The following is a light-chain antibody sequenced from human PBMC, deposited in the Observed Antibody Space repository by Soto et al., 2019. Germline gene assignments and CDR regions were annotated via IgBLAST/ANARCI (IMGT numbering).Light chain of an antibody. Sequence: EVVLTQSPGTLSFSPGERATLSCRSSQSVSSNYFAWYQQKPGQAPTLLIYGISSRATGIPDRFSGSGSGTDFTLTTSRLEPEDFAVYYCEQYGSSPRTFAQGTQV. V-gene: IGKV3-20*01. CDR1: QSVSSNY. J-gene: IGKJ1*01. CDR3: EQYGSSPRT. CDR2: GIS.